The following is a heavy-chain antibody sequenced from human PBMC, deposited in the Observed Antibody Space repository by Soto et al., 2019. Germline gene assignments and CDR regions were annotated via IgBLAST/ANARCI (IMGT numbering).Heavy chain of an antibody. CDR2: INPSGGST. Sequence: ASVKVSCKGSGYTFTSYYVHWVRQAPGQGLEWMAIINPSGGSTSYAQKFQDRVTTTRDTSTSTVYMELSSLRSEDTAVYYCARGRLTMTVVVTEAFDIWGQGTMVTVSS. CDR1: GYTFTSYY. J-gene: IGHJ3*02. CDR3: ARGRLTMTVVVTEAFDI. V-gene: IGHV1-46*01. D-gene: IGHD3-22*01.